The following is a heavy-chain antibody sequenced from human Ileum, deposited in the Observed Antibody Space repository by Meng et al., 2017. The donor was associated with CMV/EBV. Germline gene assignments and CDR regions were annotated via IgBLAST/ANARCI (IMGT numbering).Heavy chain of an antibody. CDR3: AKGNNTAGFHPSYYALDV. J-gene: IGHJ6*02. CDR2: LSPGGGAT. V-gene: IGHV3-23*01. Sequence: GESLKISCAASGFVFSTSGMSWVRQAPGRGLEWVSALSPGGGATYYAQSVSGRFSVSRDNSKNMVFLQLNSLRAEDTAVYYCAKGNNTAGFHPSYYALDVWGQGKTVT. CDR1: GFVFSTSG. D-gene: IGHD2-8*02.